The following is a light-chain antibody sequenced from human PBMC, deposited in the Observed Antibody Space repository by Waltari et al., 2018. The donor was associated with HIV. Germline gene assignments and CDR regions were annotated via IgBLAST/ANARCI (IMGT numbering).Light chain of an antibody. V-gene: IGKV1-39*01. CDR2: AAS. Sequence: DIQMTQSPSSLSASLGDRIIITCRASQTISTYVNWYQQKAGRAPNLLIYAASTLQSGVPSRFSGSGSGTDFILTINSLKAEDFATYYCKQGYGRPTFGPGTRVDV. CDR1: QTISTY. CDR3: KQGYGRPT. J-gene: IGKJ3*01.